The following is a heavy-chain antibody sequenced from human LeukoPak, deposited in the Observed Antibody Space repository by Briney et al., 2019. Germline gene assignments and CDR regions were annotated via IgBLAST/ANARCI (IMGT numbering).Heavy chain of an antibody. Sequence: SETLSHTCSVSGASIRDDYWSWIRQSPGKGLEWIGFIYDSGSTDYNPSLKSRVTISVDTSKNQFSLRLTSMTAADTAVYYCARSPPRGAWFDPWGQGKQVIVSS. J-gene: IGHJ5*02. CDR2: IYDSGST. V-gene: IGHV4-4*09. D-gene: IGHD4/OR15-4a*01. CDR3: ARSPPRGAWFDP. CDR1: GASIRDDY.